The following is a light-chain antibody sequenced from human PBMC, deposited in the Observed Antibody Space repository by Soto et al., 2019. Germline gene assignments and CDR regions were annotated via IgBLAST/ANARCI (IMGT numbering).Light chain of an antibody. J-gene: IGLJ2*01. V-gene: IGLV2-23*01. CDR2: EGS. Sequence: QSPLTQPASVSGAPGQSITISCTGTSGDVGTYNLVSWYQHHPGKAPKLMIYEGSNRPSGVSHRFSGSQSGNTASLTISGLQAEDEADYYCSSYAGAVAFGGGTKLTV. CDR1: SGDVGTYNL. CDR3: SSYAGAVA.